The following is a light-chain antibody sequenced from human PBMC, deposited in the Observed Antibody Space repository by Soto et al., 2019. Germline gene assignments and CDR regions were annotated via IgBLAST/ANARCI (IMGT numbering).Light chain of an antibody. Sequence: EIVMTQSPATLSVSPGERATLSCRASESVSSNLAWYQQKPGQAPRLLIYGASTRATGMPARFSGSGSGTELTLTIRSPQSEDVAVYYCQQYNNWPPGTFGQGTKVEIK. CDR2: GAS. V-gene: IGKV3-15*01. CDR3: QQYNNWPPGT. CDR1: ESVSSN. J-gene: IGKJ1*01.